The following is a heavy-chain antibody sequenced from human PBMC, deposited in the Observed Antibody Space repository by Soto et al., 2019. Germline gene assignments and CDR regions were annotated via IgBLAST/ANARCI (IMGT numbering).Heavy chain of an antibody. CDR2: ISGSGGST. CDR3: AQFGGSPYYFDY. V-gene: IGHV3-23*01. D-gene: IGHD2-15*01. CDR1: GFTFSSYA. Sequence: GALRLSCAASGFTFSSYAMSWVRQAPGKGLEWVSAISGSGGSTYYADSVKGRFTISRDNSKNTLYLQMNSLRAEDTAVYYCAQFGGSPYYFDYWGQGTLVTVSS. J-gene: IGHJ4*02.